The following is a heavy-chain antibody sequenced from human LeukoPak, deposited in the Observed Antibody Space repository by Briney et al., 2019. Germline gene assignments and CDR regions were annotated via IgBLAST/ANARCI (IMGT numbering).Heavy chain of an antibody. V-gene: IGHV4-59*01. Sequence: SETLSLTCTVSGGSISSYYWSWIRQPPGKGLEWIGYIYYSGSTNYNPSLKSRVTISVDTSKNQFSLKLSSVTAADTAVYYCARVESSSWSVDYWGQGTLVSVSS. D-gene: IGHD6-13*01. CDR1: GGSISSYY. CDR2: IYYSGST. J-gene: IGHJ4*02. CDR3: ARVESSSWSVDY.